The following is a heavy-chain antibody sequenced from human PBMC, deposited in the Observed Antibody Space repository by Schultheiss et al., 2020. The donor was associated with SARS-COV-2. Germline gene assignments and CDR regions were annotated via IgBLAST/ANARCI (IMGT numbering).Heavy chain of an antibody. CDR2: IYYSGST. V-gene: IGHV4-61*10. D-gene: IGHD3-10*01. J-gene: IGHJ4*02. CDR3: AAGPLWFGELLLLDY. Sequence: ESLKISCTVSGGSISSGSYYWSWLRQPAGKGLEWIGYIYYSGSTNYNPSLKSRVTISVDTSKNQFSLKLSSVTAADTAVYYCAAGPLWFGELLLLDYWGQGTLVTVSS. CDR1: GGSISSGSYY.